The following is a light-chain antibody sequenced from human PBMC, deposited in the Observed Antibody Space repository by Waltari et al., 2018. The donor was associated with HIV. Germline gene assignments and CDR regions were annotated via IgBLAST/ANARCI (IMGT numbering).Light chain of an antibody. J-gene: IGLJ2*01. CDR2: EVT. CDR3: SSYAPTNNFYVL. V-gene: IGLV2-8*01. Sequence: QSALPHPPSASGSPGQSVTISCTAPSSDLGGYNYVPWYQQHPGKAPKLIMTEVTKRPSGVPDRFSGSKSGNAASLTVSGLQAEDEAHYYCSSYAPTNNFYVLFGGGTALTVL. CDR1: SSDLGGYNY.